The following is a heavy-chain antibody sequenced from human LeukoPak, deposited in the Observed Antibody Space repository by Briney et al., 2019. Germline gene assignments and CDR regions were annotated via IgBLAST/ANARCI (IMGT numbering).Heavy chain of an antibody. V-gene: IGHV3-21*01. CDR3: ARGGYCSGGSCYTPYNWFDP. Sequence: GGSLRLSCAASGFTFSGYIMNWVRQAPGKGLEWVSSISSSNIYIYYADSVMGRFTISRDNAKNSLYLQMNSLRAEDTAVYYCARGGYCSGGSCYTPYNWFDPWGQGTLVTVSS. CDR2: ISSSNIYI. J-gene: IGHJ5*02. CDR1: GFTFSGYI. D-gene: IGHD2-15*01.